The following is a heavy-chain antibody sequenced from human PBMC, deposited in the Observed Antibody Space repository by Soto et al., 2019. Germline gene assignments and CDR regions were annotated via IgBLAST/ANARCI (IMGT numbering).Heavy chain of an antibody. D-gene: IGHD3-22*01. CDR2: IFPSDSDT. V-gene: IGHV5-51*01. CDR1: GYRFTSDW. Sequence: PGESLKLSCRTSGYRFTSDWIAWVRQMPGKGLEWMGIIFPSDSDTRYSPSFQGQVTISADRSTSTVFLQWASLKASDTAVYFCARKDKSGYFNWFDPWGQGTLVTVSS. CDR3: ARKDKSGYFNWFDP. J-gene: IGHJ5*02.